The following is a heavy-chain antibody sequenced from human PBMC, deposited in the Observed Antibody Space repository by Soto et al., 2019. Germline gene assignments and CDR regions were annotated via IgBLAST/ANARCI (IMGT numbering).Heavy chain of an antibody. J-gene: IGHJ6*04. Sequence: PGGSLRLSCAASGFTFDDYAMHWVRQAPGKGLEWVSGINWNSGSIGYADSVKGRFTISRDNAKTSLYLQMNSLRAEDTALYYCAKDRGSGSYAANYYYYGMDVWGKGTTVT. D-gene: IGHD3-10*01. CDR1: GFTFDDYA. CDR2: INWNSGSI. CDR3: AKDRGSGSYAANYYYYGMDV. V-gene: IGHV3-9*01.